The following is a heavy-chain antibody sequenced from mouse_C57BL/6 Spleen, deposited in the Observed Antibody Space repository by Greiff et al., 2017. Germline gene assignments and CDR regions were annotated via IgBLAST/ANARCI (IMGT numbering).Heavy chain of an antibody. D-gene: IGHD1-1*01. J-gene: IGHJ3*01. Sequence: VMLVASGAELAKPGASVKLSCKASGYPFTSYWMHWVKQRPGPGLEWIGYINPSSGYTKYNQKFNDKSTLTADKSSSTAYMQLSSLTDEDSAVYYCASHYGSSYVAYWGQGTLVTVSA. CDR3: ASHYGSSYVAY. CDR2: INPSSGYT. V-gene: IGHV1-7*01. CDR1: GYPFTSYW.